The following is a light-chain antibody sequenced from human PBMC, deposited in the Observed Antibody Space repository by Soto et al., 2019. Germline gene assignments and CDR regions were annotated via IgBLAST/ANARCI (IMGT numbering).Light chain of an antibody. CDR3: QQYNNWPPWT. V-gene: IGKV3-15*01. Sequence: EIVMTQSPATLSVSPGERATLSCRASQSVSSNLAWYQQKPGQAPRLLIYGASTRATGIPARFSGSGSGREFTLTIRSLQSEDFSVYYCQQYNNWPPWTFGQGTKVEIK. CDR1: QSVSSN. J-gene: IGKJ1*01. CDR2: GAS.